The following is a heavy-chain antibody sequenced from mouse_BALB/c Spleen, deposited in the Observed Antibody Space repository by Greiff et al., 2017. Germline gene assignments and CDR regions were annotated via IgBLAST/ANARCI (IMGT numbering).Heavy chain of an antibody. CDR1: GDSITSGY. D-gene: IGHD1-2*01. CDR3: ARVITTDPLWYFDV. Sequence: EVQLQESGPSLVKPSQTLSLTCSVTGDSITSGYWNWIRKFPGNKLEYMGYISYSGSTYYNPSLKSRISITRDTSKNQYYLQLNSVTTEDTATYYCARVITTDPLWYFDVWGAGTTVTVSS. V-gene: IGHV3-8*02. J-gene: IGHJ1*01. CDR2: ISYSGST.